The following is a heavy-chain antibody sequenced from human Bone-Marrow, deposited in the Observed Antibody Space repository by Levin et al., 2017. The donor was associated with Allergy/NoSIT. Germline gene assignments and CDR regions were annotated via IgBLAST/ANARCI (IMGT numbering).Heavy chain of an antibody. CDR3: AKVLLVGATFWFDP. J-gene: IGHJ5*02. CDR2: INHSGST. V-gene: IGHV4-34*01. CDR1: GGSFSGYY. Sequence: SETLSLTCAVYGGSFSGYYWSWIRQPPGKGLEWIGEINHSGSTNYNSSLKSRVTISVDTSKNQFSLKLSSVTATDTAVYYCAKVLLVGATFWFDPWGQGTLVTVSS. D-gene: IGHD1-26*01.